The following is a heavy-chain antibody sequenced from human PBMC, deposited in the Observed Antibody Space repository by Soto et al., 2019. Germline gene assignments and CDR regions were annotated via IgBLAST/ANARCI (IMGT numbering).Heavy chain of an antibody. Sequence: QVQLQESGPGLVKPSQTLSLTCTVSGGSISRSGYFWSWIRQHPGKGLEWIGYIYDSESTYYNPSLKSRVSLSVDTSKNQFSLNLTSVTAADTAMYYCARSSRSYFDYWGQGTLVTVSS. J-gene: IGHJ4*02. CDR1: GGSISRSGYF. CDR2: IYDSEST. CDR3: ARSSRSYFDY. V-gene: IGHV4-31*03.